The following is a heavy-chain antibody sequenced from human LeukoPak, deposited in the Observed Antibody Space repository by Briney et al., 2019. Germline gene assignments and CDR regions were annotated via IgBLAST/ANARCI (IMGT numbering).Heavy chain of an antibody. V-gene: IGHV1-2*02. CDR3: ARGLEGLDFDY. J-gene: IGHJ4*02. Sequence: ASVKVSCKASGYTFTGYYMQWVRQAPGQGLEWMGWINPKSGGTYSAENFQGRVTMTWVTSISTAYMEVSRLRSDDTAVYYCARGLEGLDFDYWGQGTLVTVSS. CDR2: INPKSGGT. CDR1: GYTFTGYY.